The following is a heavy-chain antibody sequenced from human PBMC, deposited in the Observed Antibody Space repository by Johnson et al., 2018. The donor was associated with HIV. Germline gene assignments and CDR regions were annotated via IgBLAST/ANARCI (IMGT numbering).Heavy chain of an antibody. J-gene: IGHJ3*02. CDR1: GFTFSSYG. Sequence: QVQLVESGGGVVQPGRSLRLSCAASGFTFSSYGMHWVRQAPGKGLEWVAVISYDGSNKYYADSVKGRFTISRDNSKNTLYLQMNSLRAEDTAVYYCAKDLFTGREDDVFDIWGQGTMVTVSS. V-gene: IGHV3-30*18. D-gene: IGHD1-14*01. CDR2: ISYDGSNK. CDR3: AKDLFTGREDDVFDI.